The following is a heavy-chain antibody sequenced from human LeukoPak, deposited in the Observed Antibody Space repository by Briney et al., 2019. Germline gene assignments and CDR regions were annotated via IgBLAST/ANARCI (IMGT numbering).Heavy chain of an antibody. D-gene: IGHD5-12*01. J-gene: IGHJ5*02. CDR2: INPNSGDT. V-gene: IGHV1-2*02. CDR3: ARGRSGYAYNWFDP. CDR1: GYTFTGYC. Sequence: ASVKVSCKASGYTFTGYCLHWVRQAPGQGLEWMGWINPNSGDTNYAQKFQGRVTMTRDTSISTVYMELSSLRSEDTAVYYCARGRSGYAYNWFDPWGQGTLVTVSS.